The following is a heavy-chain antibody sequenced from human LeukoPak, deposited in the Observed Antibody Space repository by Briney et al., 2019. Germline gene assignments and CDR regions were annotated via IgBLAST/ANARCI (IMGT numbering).Heavy chain of an antibody. CDR1: GGTFSSYA. CDR3: ARGTGEAYYFDY. Sequence: ASVKVSCKASGGTFSSYAISWVRQAPGQGLEWMGRIIPIFGIANYAQKFQGRVTITADKSPSTAYMELSSLRSEDTAVYYCARGTGEAYYFDYCGQGTLVTVSS. J-gene: IGHJ4*02. CDR2: IIPIFGIA. D-gene: IGHD7-27*01. V-gene: IGHV1-69*04.